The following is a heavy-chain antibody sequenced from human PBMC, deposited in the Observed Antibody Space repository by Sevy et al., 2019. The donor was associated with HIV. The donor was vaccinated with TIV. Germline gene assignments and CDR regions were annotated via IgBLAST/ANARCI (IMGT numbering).Heavy chain of an antibody. CDR1: GFTFSSYA. CDR2: ISNDGSNK. CDR3: ARDQYYDSSGSPYFDY. D-gene: IGHD3-22*01. V-gene: IGHV3-30-3*01. Sequence: GGSLRLSCAASGFTFSSYAMHWVRQAPGKGLEWVAVISNDGSNKYYADSVKGRFTISRGNSKNALYLQMNGLRAEDTAVYYCARDQYYDSSGSPYFDYWGQGTLVTVSS. J-gene: IGHJ4*02.